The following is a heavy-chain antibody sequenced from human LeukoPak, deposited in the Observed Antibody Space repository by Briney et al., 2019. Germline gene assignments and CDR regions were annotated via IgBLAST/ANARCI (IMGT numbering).Heavy chain of an antibody. Sequence: SVKVSCKTSGGTFSSSAITWMRQAPGQGLEWMGRIIPVLNITSYAQKFQGRVTITADESTSTAYMELSSLRSEDTAVYYCARDGRAAVPDYWRQGTLVTVSS. J-gene: IGHJ4*02. CDR3: ARDGRAAVPDY. CDR1: GGTFSSSA. V-gene: IGHV1-69*04. D-gene: IGHD2-15*01. CDR2: IIPVLNIT.